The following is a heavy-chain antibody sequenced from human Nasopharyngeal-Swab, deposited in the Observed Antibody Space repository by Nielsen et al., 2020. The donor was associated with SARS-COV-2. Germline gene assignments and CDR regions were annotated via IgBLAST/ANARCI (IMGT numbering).Heavy chain of an antibody. D-gene: IGHD3-16*02. CDR2: ISSSSSYI. V-gene: IGHV3-21*04. J-gene: IGHJ4*02. Sequence: GESMKISCAASGFTFSSYSMNWVRQAPGKGLEWVSSISSSSSYIYYADSVKGRFTISRDNAKNSLYLQMNSLRAEDTAVYYCARERVVLGELSLSHFDYWGQGTLFTVSS. CDR1: GFTFSSYS. CDR3: ARERVVLGELSLSHFDY.